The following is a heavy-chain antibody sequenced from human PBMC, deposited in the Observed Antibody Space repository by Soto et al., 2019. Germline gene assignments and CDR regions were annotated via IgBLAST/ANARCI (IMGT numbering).Heavy chain of an antibody. Sequence: SETLSLTCAVSGGSISSGGYSWSWIRQPPGKGLEWIGYIYYSGSTYYNPSLKSRVTISVDTSKNQFSLKLSSVTAADTAVYYCARGNYYDSSGYYDYWGQGTLVTVSS. J-gene: IGHJ4*02. CDR2: IYYSGST. CDR1: GGSISSGGYS. V-gene: IGHV4-30-2*01. CDR3: ARGNYYDSSGYYDY. D-gene: IGHD3-22*01.